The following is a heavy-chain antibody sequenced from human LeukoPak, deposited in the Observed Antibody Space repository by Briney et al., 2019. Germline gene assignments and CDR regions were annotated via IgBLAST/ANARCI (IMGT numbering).Heavy chain of an antibody. D-gene: IGHD2-15*01. CDR1: GFTFSSYS. Sequence: GGSLRLSCAASGFTFSSYSMNWVRQAPGKGLEWVSSISSSSSYIYYADSVKGRFTISRDNAKNSLYLQMNSLRAEDTAVYYCARDSLGYCSGGSCYSGGLDYWGQGTPVTVSS. V-gene: IGHV3-21*01. CDR3: ARDSLGYCSGGSCYSGGLDY. J-gene: IGHJ4*02. CDR2: ISSSSSYI.